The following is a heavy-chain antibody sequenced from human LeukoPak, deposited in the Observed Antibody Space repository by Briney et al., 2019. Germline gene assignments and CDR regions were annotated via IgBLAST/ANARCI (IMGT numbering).Heavy chain of an antibody. V-gene: IGHV1-18*01. D-gene: IGHD3-22*01. CDR1: GYTFTSYG. CDR2: ISAYNDNT. CDR3: ARAPFFYYDSSGPPGWFDP. J-gene: IGHJ5*02. Sequence: ASVKVSCTASGYTFTSYGISWVRQAPGQGLEWMGWISAYNDNTNYAQTLQGRVTMTTDTSTSTAYMELRSLKSDDPAVYFCARAPFFYYDSSGPPGWFDPWGPGTLVTVSS.